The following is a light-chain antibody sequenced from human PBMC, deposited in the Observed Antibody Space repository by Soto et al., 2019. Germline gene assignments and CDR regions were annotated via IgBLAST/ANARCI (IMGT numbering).Light chain of an antibody. CDR1: QSVSSIY. Sequence: IVLTHSPGTLSFSPGEIATLSFRASQSVSSIYLAWYQQKPGQAPRLLIYGASNRATGIPDRFSGSGSGTDFTLTISSLQPEDFATYYCQQANSFPITFGQGTRLEIK. CDR3: QQANSFPIT. J-gene: IGKJ5*01. V-gene: IGKV3-20*01. CDR2: GAS.